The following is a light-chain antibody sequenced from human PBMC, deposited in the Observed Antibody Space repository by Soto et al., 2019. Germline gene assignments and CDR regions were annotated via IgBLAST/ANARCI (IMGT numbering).Light chain of an antibody. CDR1: QSVGSN. CDR3: HQYDNWPPVT. J-gene: IGKJ1*01. Sequence: EIVMTQSPATLSVSPGERATLSCRASQSVGSNVAWYQQKPGQAPRLIIYGASTRVTTVPARFSGSGSGTEFTLNISSRQFEDFVVYYCHQYDNWPPVTFGPGTKVEIK. CDR2: GAS. V-gene: IGKV3-15*01.